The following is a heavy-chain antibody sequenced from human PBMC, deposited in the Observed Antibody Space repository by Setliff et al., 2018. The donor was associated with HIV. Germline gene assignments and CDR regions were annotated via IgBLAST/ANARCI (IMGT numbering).Heavy chain of an antibody. CDR2: ISGSGGST. J-gene: IGHJ4*02. D-gene: IGHD6-13*01. CDR3: ARANPPSSSSYFDY. CDR1: GFTFSNYA. Sequence: PGGSLRLSCAASGFTFSNYAMTWVRQAPGKGLEWVSVISGSGGSTNYADSVKGRFTISRDSSKNTMYLQLNSLRADDTAVYFCARANPPSSSSYFDYWGRGTLVTVYS. V-gene: IGHV3-23*01.